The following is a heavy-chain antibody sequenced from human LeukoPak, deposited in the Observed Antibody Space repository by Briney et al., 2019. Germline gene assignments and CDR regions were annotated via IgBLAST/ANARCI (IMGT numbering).Heavy chain of an antibody. CDR2: INHSGGT. J-gene: IGHJ4*02. V-gene: IGHV4-34*01. D-gene: IGHD5-12*01. CDR1: GGSFSGYY. CDR3: ASQVALPPIDY. Sequence: KPSETLSLTCAVYGGSFSGYYWSWIRQPPGKGLEWIGEINHSGGTNYNPSLNCRVTISVDTSKNQFSLKLSSVTAADTAVYYCASQVALPPIDYWGQGTLVTVSS.